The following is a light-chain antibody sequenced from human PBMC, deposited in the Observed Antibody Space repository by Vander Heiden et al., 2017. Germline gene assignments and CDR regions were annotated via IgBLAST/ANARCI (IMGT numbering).Light chain of an antibody. CDR1: QDISNY. CDR3: QQYDNHPLT. CDR2: DAS. V-gene: IGKV1-33*01. J-gene: IGKJ4*01. Sequence: EISMSHTPSSLSASVGDRVTITCQASQDISNYLNWYQQKPGKAPKLLIYDASNLERGVPSRFSGSGSGTDFTFTISSLQPEDIATYYCQQYDNHPLTFGGGTKVEIK.